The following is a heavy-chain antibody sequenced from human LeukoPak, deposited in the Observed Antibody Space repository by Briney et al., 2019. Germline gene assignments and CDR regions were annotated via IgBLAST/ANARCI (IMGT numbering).Heavy chain of an antibody. J-gene: IGHJ4*02. D-gene: IGHD6-19*01. Sequence: GESLKISCTGSRYNFIDYWIGWLSEMPGQGPEWMVLIYPPDSGTRYGPSFQGQVTMSVDNSISTAYLQWSSLKASDSAIYYCARQEARAGPGIDYWGQGTQVTVSS. CDR2: IYPPDSGT. V-gene: IGHV5-51*01. CDR1: RYNFIDYW. CDR3: ARQEARAGPGIDY.